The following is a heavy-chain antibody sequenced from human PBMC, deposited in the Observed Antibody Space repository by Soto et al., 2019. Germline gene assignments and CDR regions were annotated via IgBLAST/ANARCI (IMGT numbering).Heavy chain of an antibody. V-gene: IGHV3-15*01. Sequence: EVQLVESGGGLVKPGGSLRLSCAGPGFTLSNAWMNWVRQAPGKGLEWVGRIKSMPDGGATDYAAPVKDRFTISSDDSKSTAYLQMNSLKTEDTAVYYCSTGGYYLDYWGQGTLVTVSS. CDR3: STGGYYLDY. CDR2: IKSMPDGGAT. CDR1: GFTLSNAW. J-gene: IGHJ4*02.